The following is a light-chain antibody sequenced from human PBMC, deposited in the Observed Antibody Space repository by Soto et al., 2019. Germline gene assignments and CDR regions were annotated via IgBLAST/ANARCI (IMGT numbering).Light chain of an antibody. J-gene: IGLJ2*01. CDR2: EDN. CDR1: SGSIASNY. V-gene: IGLV6-57*04. CDR3: QSYDSSNHVV. Sequence: NFMLTQPHSVSESPGKTVTISCTRSSGSIASNYVQWYQQRPGSAPTTVIYEDNQRPSGVPDRFSGSIDSSSNSASLTISGLKTEDEADSYCQSYDSSNHVVFGGGTKLPAL.